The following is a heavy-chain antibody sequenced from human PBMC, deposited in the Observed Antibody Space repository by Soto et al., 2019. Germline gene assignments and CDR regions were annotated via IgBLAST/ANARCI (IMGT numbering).Heavy chain of an antibody. Sequence: QVQLVQSGAEVKKPGASVKVSCKASGYTFTNFGISWVRQAPGQGLEWMGWISAYNGNTNHAQSYQGRHTMTTNRYTSTAYIELRSVRCDDTAVYYRARRGTPIDSWGQGTLVTVSS. CDR2: ISAYNGNT. V-gene: IGHV1-18*01. CDR3: ARRGTPIDS. J-gene: IGHJ4*02. D-gene: IGHD3-16*01. CDR1: GYTFTNFG.